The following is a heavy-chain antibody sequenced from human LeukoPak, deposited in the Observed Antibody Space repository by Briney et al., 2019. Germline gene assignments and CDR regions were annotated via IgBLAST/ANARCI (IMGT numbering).Heavy chain of an antibody. D-gene: IGHD2-2*01. Sequence: PSETLSLICTVSGGSVSSGSYYWSWIRQPPGKGLEWIGYIYYSGSTNYNPSLKSRVTISVDTSKNQFSLKLSSVTAADTAVYYCARESFLLGYCSSTSCYAGYNWFDPWGQGTLVTVSS. CDR1: GGSVSSGSYY. J-gene: IGHJ5*02. CDR3: ARESFLLGYCSSTSCYAGYNWFDP. V-gene: IGHV4-61*01. CDR2: IYYSGST.